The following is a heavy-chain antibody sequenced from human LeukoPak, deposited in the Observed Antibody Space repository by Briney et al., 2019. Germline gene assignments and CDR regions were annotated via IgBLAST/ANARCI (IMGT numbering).Heavy chain of an antibody. CDR1: GYTFTSYY. Sequence: ASVKVSCKASGYTFTSYYIHWVRQAPGQRLEWMGWINAANGNTKYSQEFQDRVNITRDTSASTVYMELSSLRSEGMAVYYCAREALSADIAHQKFNWFDPWGQGTLVTVSS. D-gene: IGHD2-15*01. CDR2: INAANGNT. J-gene: IGHJ5*02. CDR3: AREALSADIAHQKFNWFDP. V-gene: IGHV1-3*03.